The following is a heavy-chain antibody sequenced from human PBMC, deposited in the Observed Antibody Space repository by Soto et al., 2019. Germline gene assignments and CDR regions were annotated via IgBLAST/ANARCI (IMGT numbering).Heavy chain of an antibody. CDR1: AFTFDDYA. CDR2: ISWNSNII. Sequence: EVQLVESGGGLVQPGRSLRLSCAGSAFTFDDYAMHWVRRVPGKGLEWVSSISWNSNIIGYADSVKGRFTISRDNAKNSLYLQMNSLRPEDTALYYCAKGGPDGFCSGGRCYFDYWGQGTLVTVSS. V-gene: IGHV3-9*01. D-gene: IGHD2-15*01. J-gene: IGHJ4*02. CDR3: AKGGPDGFCSGGRCYFDY.